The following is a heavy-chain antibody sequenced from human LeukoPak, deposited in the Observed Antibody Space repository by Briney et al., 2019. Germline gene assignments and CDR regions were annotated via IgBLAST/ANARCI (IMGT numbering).Heavy chain of an antibody. D-gene: IGHD6-13*01. CDR1: GFTFSDAW. J-gene: IGHJ4*02. CDR2: IKSKTDGGTT. CDR3: TTLIPISGSWPNY. V-gene: IGHV3-15*01. Sequence: GGSLRLSCAASGFTFSDAWMSWVRQAPGKGLEWVGRIKSKTDGGTTDYAAPGKGRFTISRDDSKNTLYLQMNSLKTEDTAVYYCTTLIPISGSWPNYWGQGTLVTVSS.